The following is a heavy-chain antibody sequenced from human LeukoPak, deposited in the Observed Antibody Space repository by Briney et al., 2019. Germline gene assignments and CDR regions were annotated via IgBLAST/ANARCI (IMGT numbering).Heavy chain of an antibody. CDR3: ATTDHDFWSGYYTGLSAFDY. V-gene: IGHV3-23*01. CDR2: ISGSGGST. CDR1: GFTFSSYA. Sequence: GSLRLSCAASGFTFSSYAMSWVRQAPGKGLEWVSAISGSGGSTYYADSVKGRFTISRDNSKNTLYLQMNSLRAEDTAVYYCATTDHDFWSGYYTGLSAFDYWGQGTLVTVSS. D-gene: IGHD3-3*01. J-gene: IGHJ4*02.